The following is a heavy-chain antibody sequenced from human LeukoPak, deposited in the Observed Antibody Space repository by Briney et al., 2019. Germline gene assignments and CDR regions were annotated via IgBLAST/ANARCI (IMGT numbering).Heavy chain of an antibody. J-gene: IGHJ4*02. V-gene: IGHV3-23*01. D-gene: IGHD2-15*01. CDR1: GFTFSSYA. CDR3: AKDIADIVVVEDYFDY. Sequence: GGSLRLSCAASGFTFSSYAMSWVRQAPGKGLEWVSAISGSGGSTYYADSVKGRFTISRDNSKNTLYLQMNSLRAEDTAVYYCAKDIADIVVVEDYFDYWGQGTLVTVSS. CDR2: ISGSGGST.